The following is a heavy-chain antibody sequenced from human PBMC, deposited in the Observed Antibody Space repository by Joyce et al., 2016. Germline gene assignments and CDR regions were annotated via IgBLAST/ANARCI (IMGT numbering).Heavy chain of an antibody. J-gene: IGHJ4*02. CDR3: ARDRAYKCFDY. Sequence: EVHLVESGGGLVQPGGSLRLSCVASGLNFNISWMNWVRQAAGKGLEWVASITPDEKQRYYEDSVGGRFTVSRDYATRSVFLQMDSLGVEDTALYFCARDRAYKCFDYWGQGAQVTVST. CDR1: GLNFNISW. CDR2: ITPDEKQR. D-gene: IGHD5-18*01. V-gene: IGHV3-7*01.